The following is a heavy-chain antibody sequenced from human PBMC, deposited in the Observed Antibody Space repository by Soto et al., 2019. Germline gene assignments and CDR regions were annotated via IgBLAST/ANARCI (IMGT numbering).Heavy chain of an antibody. J-gene: IGHJ4*02. Sequence: QVQLVQSGAEVKKPGSSVKVSCKASGGTFSSYAISWVRQAPGQGLEWMGVIIPIFGTANYAQKFQGRVTITADESTSRSYMELSSLRSEDTAVYYCARGPIAVAGTLHFFDYWGQGTLVTVSS. D-gene: IGHD6-19*01. V-gene: IGHV1-69*01. CDR3: ARGPIAVAGTLHFFDY. CDR2: IIPIFGTA. CDR1: GGTFSSYA.